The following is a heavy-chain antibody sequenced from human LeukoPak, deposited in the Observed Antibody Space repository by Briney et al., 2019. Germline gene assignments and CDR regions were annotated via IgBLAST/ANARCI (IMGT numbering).Heavy chain of an antibody. V-gene: IGHV3-21*01. CDR2: ISSGSSYI. D-gene: IGHD6-19*01. CDR1: GFTFSSYS. Sequence: GGSLRLSCAASGFTFSSYSMNWVRQAPGKGLEWVSSISSGSSYIYYADSVKGRFTISRDNAKNSLYLQMNSLRAEDTAVYYCARDPVVGTPSGITGYYYYMAVWGKGSTVTVSS. CDR3: ARDPVVGTPSGITGYYYYMAV. J-gene: IGHJ6*03.